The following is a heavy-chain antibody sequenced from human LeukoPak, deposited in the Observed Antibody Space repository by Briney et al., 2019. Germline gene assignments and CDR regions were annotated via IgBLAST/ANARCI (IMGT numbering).Heavy chain of an antibody. D-gene: IGHD6-13*01. CDR3: ARYSSSWRAVDY. J-gene: IGHJ4*02. CDR2: IYYSGGT. Sequence: SETLSLTCTVSGGSISSYYWSWIRQPPGEGLEWIGYIYYSGGTNYNPSLKSRVTISVDTSKNQFSLKLSSVTAADTAVYYCARYSSSWRAVDYWGQGTLVTVSS. V-gene: IGHV4-59*01. CDR1: GGSISSYY.